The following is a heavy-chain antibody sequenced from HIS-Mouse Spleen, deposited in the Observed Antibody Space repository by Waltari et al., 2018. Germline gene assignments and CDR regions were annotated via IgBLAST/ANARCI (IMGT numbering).Heavy chain of an antibody. D-gene: IGHD3-10*01. CDR3: AIPAELLWFGAGFDY. Sequence: QVQLLQSGAEAKKPPAPVTVACMAAGYTFTGYYMHWVRQAPGQGSAWMGWINPNSSGTNYAQKLQGRVTMTRDPSISTAYMELSRLRSDDTVVYYCAIPAELLWFGAGFDYWGQGTLVTVSS. CDR2: INPNSSGT. J-gene: IGHJ4*02. CDR1: GYTFTGYY. V-gene: IGHV1-2*02.